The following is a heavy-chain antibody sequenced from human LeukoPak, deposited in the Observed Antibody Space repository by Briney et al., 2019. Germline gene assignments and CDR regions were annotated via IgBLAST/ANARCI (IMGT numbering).Heavy chain of an antibody. Sequence: PGGSLRLSCAASGFTFSDYGMHWVRQAPGKGLEWVAVIWYDGSNKYYADSVQGRFTISRDNSKNTLYLQMNSQRAEDTAVYYCASEISHWGQGTLVTVSS. CDR1: GFTFSDYG. CDR2: IWYDGSNK. J-gene: IGHJ4*02. V-gene: IGHV3-33*01. CDR3: ASEISH.